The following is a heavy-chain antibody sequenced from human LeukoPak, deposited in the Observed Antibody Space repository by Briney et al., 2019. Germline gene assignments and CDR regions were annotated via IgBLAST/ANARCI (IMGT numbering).Heavy chain of an antibody. V-gene: IGHV3-30*18. J-gene: IGHJ6*02. CDR3: AKERYNYGDYGAEGLDF. CDR1: GFTFGNYG. CDR2: ISYDGSSE. D-gene: IGHD4-17*01. Sequence: GGSLRLSCAVSGFTFGNYGMHWVRQAPGKGLEWVALISYDGSSEYYAGSVKGRFTISRDNSKITVYLQMNSLKAEDTAVYYCAKERYNYGDYGAEGLDFGGQGTTVTVS.